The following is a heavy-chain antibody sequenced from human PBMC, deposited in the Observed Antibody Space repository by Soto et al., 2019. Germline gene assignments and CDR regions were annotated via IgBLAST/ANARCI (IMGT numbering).Heavy chain of an antibody. CDR3: ASGAYYYDSSGYYYY. D-gene: IGHD3-22*01. V-gene: IGHV3-21*01. CDR2: ISSSSSYI. CDR1: GFTFSSYS. J-gene: IGHJ4*02. Sequence: EVQLVESGGGLVKPGGSLRLSCAASGFTFSSYSMNWVRQAPGKGLEWVSSISSSSSYIYYADSVKGRFTISRDNAKNALYLQMNSLRAEVTAVYYCASGAYYYDSSGYYYYWGQGTLVTVSS.